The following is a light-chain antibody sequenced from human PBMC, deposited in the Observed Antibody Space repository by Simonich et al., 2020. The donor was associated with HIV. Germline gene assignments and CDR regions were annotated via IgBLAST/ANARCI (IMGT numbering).Light chain of an antibody. Sequence: QSVLTQPPSASGTPGQRVTISCSGSSSNIGSNYVYWYQQLPGTAPKLLIYRNNQRPSGVPDRCSGSKSGTSASLAISGLRSEDEADYYCSSYAGSNIRVFGGGTKLTVL. CDR1: SSNIGSNY. V-gene: IGLV1-47*01. CDR3: SSYAGSNIRV. J-gene: IGLJ2*01. CDR2: RNN.